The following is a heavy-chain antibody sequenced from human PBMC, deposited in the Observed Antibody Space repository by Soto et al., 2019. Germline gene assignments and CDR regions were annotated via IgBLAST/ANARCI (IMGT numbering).Heavy chain of an antibody. J-gene: IGHJ5*02. CDR1: GGSISSSSYY. D-gene: IGHD2-2*01. CDR2: IYYSGST. CDR3: ARHSVQRGDIVVVPGFGFDP. Sequence: QLQLQESGPGLVKPSETLSLTCTVSGGSISSSSYYWGWIRQPPGKGLEWIGSIYYSGSTYYNPSLKSRVTISVDTSKNQFSLKLSSVTAADTAVYYCARHSVQRGDIVVVPGFGFDPWGQGTLVTVSS. V-gene: IGHV4-39*01.